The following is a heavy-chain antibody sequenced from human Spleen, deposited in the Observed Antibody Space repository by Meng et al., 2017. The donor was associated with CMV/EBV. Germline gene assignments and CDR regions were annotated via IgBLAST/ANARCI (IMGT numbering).Heavy chain of an antibody. CDR2: ISSSGSYI. D-gene: IGHD2/OR15-2a*01. CDR3: ARDDGSTGVIRY. J-gene: IGHJ1*01. V-gene: IGHV3-21*01. CDR1: GFTFTTYS. Sequence: GESLKISCAASGFTFTTYSMNWVRQAPGQGLEWVASISSSGSYINYADSVKGRFTVSRDSAQNSLYLQMKSLRGEDTAVYYCARDDGSTGVIRYWGQGTLVTVSS.